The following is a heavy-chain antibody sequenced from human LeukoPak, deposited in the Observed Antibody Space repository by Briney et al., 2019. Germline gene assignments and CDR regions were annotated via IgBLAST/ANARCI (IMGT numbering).Heavy chain of an antibody. D-gene: IGHD3-10*01. CDR2: ISGSGDST. CDR1: GFTFSSFA. CDR3: AKDDRGYYYGSGSSKRNPDY. J-gene: IGHJ4*02. V-gene: IGHV3-23*01. Sequence: GGALRLSCAASGFTFSSFAMTWVRQAPGKGLEWVSVISGSGDSTYYADSVKGRFTISRDNSKNTLYLQMNSLRAEDTAVYYCAKDDRGYYYGSGSSKRNPDYWGQGTLVTVSS.